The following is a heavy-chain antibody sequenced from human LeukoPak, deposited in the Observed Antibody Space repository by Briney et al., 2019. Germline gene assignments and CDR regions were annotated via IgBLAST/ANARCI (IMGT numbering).Heavy chain of an antibody. V-gene: IGHV1-18*01. CDR2: INAFNGDR. Sequence: ASVKVSCKASGYSFTNCGITWVRQAPGLGLEWMGWINAFNGDRDHAQKFQGRVTMTTDTSTSTAYMELRSLRSDDTAVYYCARDGSGTWSDPWGQGTLVTVSS. CDR1: GYSFTNCG. CDR3: ARDGSGTWSDP. J-gene: IGHJ5*02. D-gene: IGHD3-10*01.